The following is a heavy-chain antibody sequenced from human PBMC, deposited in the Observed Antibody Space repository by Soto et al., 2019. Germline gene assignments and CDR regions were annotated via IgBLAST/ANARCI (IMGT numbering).Heavy chain of an antibody. CDR1: GFTFSSYA. CDR2: ISYDGSNK. Sequence: WSLRLSCAASGFTFSSYAMHWVRQAPGKGLEWVAVISYDGSNKYYADSVKGRFTISRDNSKNTLYLQMNSLRAEDTAVYYCARDRTGVDYYSGMDVWGRGTTVTVSS. CDR3: ARDRTGVDYYSGMDV. V-gene: IGHV3-30-3*01. D-gene: IGHD7-27*01. J-gene: IGHJ6*02.